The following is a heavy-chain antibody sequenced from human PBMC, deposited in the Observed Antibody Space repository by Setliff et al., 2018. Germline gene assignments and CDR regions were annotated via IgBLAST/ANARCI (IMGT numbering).Heavy chain of an antibody. J-gene: IGHJ4*02. CDR1: RYDFNGHD. CDR2: MNPNSGST. CDR3: ARGGDYYCLNY. Sequence: GASVKVSCKTSRYDFNGHDINWVRQATGQGLEWIGWMNPNSGSTGFAQKFQGRVTLTRDITIYTAYMELSGLTSEDAAVYYCARGGDYYCLNYWGLGTLVTVSS. D-gene: IGHD3-22*01. V-gene: IGHV1-8*01.